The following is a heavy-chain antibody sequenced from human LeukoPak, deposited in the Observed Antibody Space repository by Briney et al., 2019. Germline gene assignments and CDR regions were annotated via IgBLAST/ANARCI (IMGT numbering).Heavy chain of an antibody. CDR2: IIPIFGTA. J-gene: IGHJ4*02. Sequence: ASVKVSCKACGGTFSSYAISWVRQAPGQGLEWMGGIIPIFGTANYAQKFQGRVTITADESTSTAYMELSSLRSEDTAVYYCARDKANYYDSSGPLIRWGQGTLVTVSS. V-gene: IGHV1-69*13. CDR1: GGTFSSYA. CDR3: ARDKANYYDSSGPLIR. D-gene: IGHD3-22*01.